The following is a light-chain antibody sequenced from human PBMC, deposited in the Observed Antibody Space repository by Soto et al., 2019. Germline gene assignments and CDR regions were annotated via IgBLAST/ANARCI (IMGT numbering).Light chain of an antibody. Sequence: EIVLTQSPGTLSLSPGERATVSCRASQSVSSSYLAWYQQKPGQAPRLLIYAASSRATGIPDRFSGSGSGTDFTLTISRLEPEDFAVYYCQQYGTSPRTFGQGTKVDNK. J-gene: IGKJ1*01. CDR2: AAS. CDR1: QSVSSSY. CDR3: QQYGTSPRT. V-gene: IGKV3-20*01.